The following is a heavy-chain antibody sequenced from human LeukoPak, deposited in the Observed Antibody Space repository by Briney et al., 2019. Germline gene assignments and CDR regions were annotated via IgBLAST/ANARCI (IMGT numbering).Heavy chain of an antibody. Sequence: GGSLRLSCAASGFTFSDYYMSWIRQAPGKGQEWVSYISSSGSTIYYADSVKGRFTISRDNAKNSLYLQMNSLRAEDTAVYYCARDPRQQQLSWFDPWGQGTLVTVSS. V-gene: IGHV3-11*01. CDR3: ARDPRQQQLSWFDP. J-gene: IGHJ5*02. CDR1: GFTFSDYY. CDR2: ISSSGSTI. D-gene: IGHD6-13*01.